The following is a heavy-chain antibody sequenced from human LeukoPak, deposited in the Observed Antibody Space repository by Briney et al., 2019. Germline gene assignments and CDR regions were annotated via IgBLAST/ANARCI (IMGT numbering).Heavy chain of an antibody. CDR3: ASLAMVRGVKFDY. CDR2: IYYSGST. Sequence: SETLSLTCTVSGHSISSSTHYWGLIRQPPGKGLEWIGSIYYSGSTYYNPSLKSRVTISVDTSRNQFSLKLSSVTAADTAVYYCASLAMVRGVKFDYWGQGTLVTVSS. CDR1: GHSISSSTHY. V-gene: IGHV4-39*01. D-gene: IGHD3-10*01. J-gene: IGHJ4*02.